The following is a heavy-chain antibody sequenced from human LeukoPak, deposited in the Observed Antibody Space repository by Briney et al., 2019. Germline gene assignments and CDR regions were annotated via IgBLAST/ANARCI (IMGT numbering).Heavy chain of an antibody. D-gene: IGHD7-27*01. Sequence: GGSLRLSCAASGFTFSSYAMSWVRQAPGKGLEWVSSISSGGGNTYYADSVKGRFTISRDNAKNSLYLQMNSLRAEDTAVYYCARDLWGTDAFDIWGQGTMVTVSS. CDR2: ISSGGGNT. CDR3: ARDLWGTDAFDI. V-gene: IGHV3-21*04. CDR1: GFTFSSYA. J-gene: IGHJ3*02.